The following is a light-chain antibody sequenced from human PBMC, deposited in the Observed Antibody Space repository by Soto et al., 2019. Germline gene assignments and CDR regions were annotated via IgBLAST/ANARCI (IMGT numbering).Light chain of an antibody. CDR2: EVT. CDR3: SSYTTSSTWV. CDR1: SSDVGGYNF. V-gene: IGLV2-14*01. Sequence: QSALTQPASVSGSPGQSITISCTGTSSDVGGYNFVSWYQQHPDKAPKLMIYEVTNRPSGVSHRFSASKSGNTASLTISGLQAEDEADYYCSSYTTSSTWVFGGGTKLTVL. J-gene: IGLJ3*02.